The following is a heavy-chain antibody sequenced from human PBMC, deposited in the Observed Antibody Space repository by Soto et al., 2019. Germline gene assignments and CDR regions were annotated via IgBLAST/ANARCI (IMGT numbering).Heavy chain of an antibody. CDR3: AREYRITVVAPGY. J-gene: IGHJ4*02. Sequence: QVQLVESGGGVVQPGRSLRLSCAASGFTFSSYAMHWVRQTPGKGLEWVALISYDGSDKYYADSVKGRFTISRDNSKNTLYLQMNSLRAEDTSVYNCAREYRITVVAPGYWGQGTLVNVSS. D-gene: IGHD3-22*01. V-gene: IGHV3-30-3*01. CDR1: GFTFSSYA. CDR2: ISYDGSDK.